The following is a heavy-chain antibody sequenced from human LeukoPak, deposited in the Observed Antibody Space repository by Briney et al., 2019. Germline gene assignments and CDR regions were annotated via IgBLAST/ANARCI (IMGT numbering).Heavy chain of an antibody. CDR3: ARETSGSYSGDWLDP. J-gene: IGHJ5*02. CDR1: GFSFSSYW. Sequence: GGSLRLSCAASGFSFSSYWMHWVRQAPGKGLVWVSRSNGGGSNIRYADSVKGRFTISRDNAKNTLYLQMNSLRAGDTAVYFCARETSGSYSGDWLDPWGQGTLVTVSS. V-gene: IGHV3-74*01. D-gene: IGHD1-26*01. CDR2: SNGGGSNI.